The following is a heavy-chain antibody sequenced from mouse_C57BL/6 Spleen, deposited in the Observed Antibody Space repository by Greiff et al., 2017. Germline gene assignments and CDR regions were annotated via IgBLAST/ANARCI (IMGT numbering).Heavy chain of an antibody. Sequence: VQLKASGPELVKPGASVKISCKASGYSFTDYNMNWVKQSNGKSLEWIGVINPNYGTTSYNQKFKGKATLTVDQSSSTAYMQLNSLTSEDSAVYYCARGGFYYGITYAMDYWGQGTSVTVSS. D-gene: IGHD2-1*01. J-gene: IGHJ4*01. V-gene: IGHV1-39*01. CDR2: INPNYGTT. CDR3: ARGGFYYGITYAMDY. CDR1: GYSFTDYN.